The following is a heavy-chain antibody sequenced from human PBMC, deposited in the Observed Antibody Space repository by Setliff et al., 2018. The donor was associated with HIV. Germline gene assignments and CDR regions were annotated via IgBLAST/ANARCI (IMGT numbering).Heavy chain of an antibody. D-gene: IGHD5-12*01. Sequence: ASVKVSCKASGYTFTGYYVHWVRQAPGQGPEWMGWINPNSGGTNYAQKFQGRVTMTRDTSISTAYMELSRLRSDDTAVYYCARDRLEMATIWDYWGQGTLVTVSS. V-gene: IGHV1-2*02. J-gene: IGHJ4*02. CDR3: ARDRLEMATIWDY. CDR2: INPNSGGT. CDR1: GYTFTGYY.